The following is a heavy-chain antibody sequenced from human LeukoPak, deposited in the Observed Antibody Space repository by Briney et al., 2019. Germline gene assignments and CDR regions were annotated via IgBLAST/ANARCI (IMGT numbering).Heavy chain of an antibody. V-gene: IGHV4-59*01. Sequence: SETLSLTCAVYGGSFSGYYWSWIRQPPGKGLEWIGYIYYSGSTNYNPSLKSRVTISVDTSKNQFSLKLSSVTAADTAVYYCARGVTIAAAVEFDYWGQGTLVTVSS. CDR3: ARGVTIAAAVEFDY. CDR2: IYYSGST. D-gene: IGHD6-13*01. J-gene: IGHJ4*02. CDR1: GGSFSGYY.